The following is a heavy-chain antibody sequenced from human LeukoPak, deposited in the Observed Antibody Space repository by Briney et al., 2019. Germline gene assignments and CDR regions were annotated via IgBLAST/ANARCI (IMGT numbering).Heavy chain of an antibody. V-gene: IGHV4-39*01. CDR2: IYYSGST. Sequence: SETLSLTCTVSGGSISSSSYYWGWIRQPPGKGLEWIGSIYYSGSTYYNPSLKSRVTISVDTSKNQFSLKLSSATAADTAVYYCARLDYGDYLLDYWGQGTLVTVSS. CDR3: ARLDYGDYLLDY. D-gene: IGHD4-17*01. CDR1: GGSISSSSYY. J-gene: IGHJ4*02.